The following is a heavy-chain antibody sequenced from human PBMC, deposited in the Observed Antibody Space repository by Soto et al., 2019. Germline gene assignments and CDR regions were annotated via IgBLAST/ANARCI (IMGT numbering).Heavy chain of an antibody. CDR1: GYTFTSYD. J-gene: IGHJ5*02. Sequence: QVQLVQSGAEVKKPGASVKVSCKASGYTFTSYDINWVRHASGQGLEWMGWMNPSSANTGYAQKFQGRVTMTRDTSMSTAYMELTNLRSEDTAMYYWARVDATPSPNWFDPWGQGNLVT. CDR2: MNPSSANT. V-gene: IGHV1-8*01. CDR3: ARVDATPSPNWFDP.